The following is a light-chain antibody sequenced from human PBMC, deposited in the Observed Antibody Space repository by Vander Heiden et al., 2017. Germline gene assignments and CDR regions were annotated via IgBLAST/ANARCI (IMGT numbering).Light chain of an antibody. J-gene: IGLJ1*01. Sequence: SYELPQPPSVSVPPGQAATITCPGKNLGDKFVSWYQHKSGQSPVLVMYQDRRRPSGIPDRFAASHSGDTATLTIGDIQAMDEADYYCQAWDSSVLYVFGSGTKVTVL. CDR1: NLGDKF. CDR2: QDR. CDR3: QAWDSSVLYV. V-gene: IGLV3-1*01.